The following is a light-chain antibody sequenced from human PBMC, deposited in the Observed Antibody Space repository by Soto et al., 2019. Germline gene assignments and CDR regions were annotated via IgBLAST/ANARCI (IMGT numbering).Light chain of an antibody. Sequence: DIQMTQSPSTLSASVGDRVAITCRASQSISDWLAWYQQKPGKAPNLLIYDASPVHSGVPSRFSGSGSGTEINLTISSQQPDEFATYYCQEYKSATFGQGTKL. J-gene: IGKJ2*01. CDR1: QSISDW. V-gene: IGKV1-5*01. CDR2: DAS. CDR3: QEYKSAT.